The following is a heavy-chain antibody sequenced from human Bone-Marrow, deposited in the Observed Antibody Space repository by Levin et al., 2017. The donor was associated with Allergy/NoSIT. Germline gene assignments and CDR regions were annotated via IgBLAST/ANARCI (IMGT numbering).Heavy chain of an antibody. CDR3: ARDGYSTNWFVT. D-gene: IGHD5-12*01. V-gene: IGHV3-66*01. J-gene: IGHJ5*02. CDR2: INSGGST. CDR1: GFSVSSNH. Sequence: PGGSLRLSCAASGFSVSSNHMSWVRQAPGKGLEWVSLINSGGSTYYADSVKGRFTISRDTCTNTLFLQMNSLRVEDTAVYFCARDGYSTNWFVTWGQGTLVTVSS.